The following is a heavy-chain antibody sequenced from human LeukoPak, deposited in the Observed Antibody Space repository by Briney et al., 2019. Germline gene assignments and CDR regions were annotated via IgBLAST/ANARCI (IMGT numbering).Heavy chain of an antibody. J-gene: IGHJ4*02. CDR1: GFTFSSYS. V-gene: IGHV3-21*01. Sequence: GGSLRLSCAASGFTFSSYSMNWVRQAPGKGLEWVSSISSSSSYIYYADSVKGRFTISRDNAKNSLYLQMNSLRAEDTAVYYCARDRFDAGRFDYWGQGTLVTVSS. CDR2: ISSSSSYI. D-gene: IGHD2-8*01. CDR3: ARDRFDAGRFDY.